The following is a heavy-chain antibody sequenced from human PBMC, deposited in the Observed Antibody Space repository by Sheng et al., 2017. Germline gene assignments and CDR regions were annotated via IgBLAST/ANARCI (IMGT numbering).Heavy chain of an antibody. Sequence: QVQLVESGGGVVQPGRSLRLSCAASGFTFSSYAMHWVRQAPGKGLEWVAVISYDGSNKYYADSVKGRFTISRDNSKNTLYLQMNSLRAEDTAVYYCARVPLRGDAFDIWGQGTMVTVSS. CDR1: GFTFSSYA. J-gene: IGHJ3*02. D-gene: IGHD3-16*01. CDR2: ISYDGSNK. V-gene: IGHV3-30*04. CDR3: ARVPLRGDAFDI.